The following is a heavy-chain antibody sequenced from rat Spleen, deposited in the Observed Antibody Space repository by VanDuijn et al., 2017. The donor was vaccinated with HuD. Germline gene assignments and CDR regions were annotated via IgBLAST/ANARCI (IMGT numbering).Heavy chain of an antibody. CDR1: GFTFSAYW. CDR2: ISSDGFNT. D-gene: IGHD4-3*01. J-gene: IGHJ2*01. CDR3: AVAVFGY. V-gene: IGHV5-58*01. Sequence: EVQLVETGGGLMQPGRSLKLSCVASGFTFSAYWMYWVRQAPGKGLEWVSSISSDGFNTYYPDSVKGRFTISRSNSENTVYLQMNSLRSEDTATYYCAVAVFGYWGQGIMVTVSS.